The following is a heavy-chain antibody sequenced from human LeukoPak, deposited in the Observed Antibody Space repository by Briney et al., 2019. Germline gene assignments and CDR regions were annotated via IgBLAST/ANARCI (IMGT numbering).Heavy chain of an antibody. CDR3: ARFKGGTGFDY. J-gene: IGHJ4*02. D-gene: IGHD1-26*01. V-gene: IGHV4-39*01. CDR2: ISSSGKA. Sequence: SETLSLTCTVSGGSITTSDFDWAWIRQPPGQGFEWIATISSSGKAYYYPSLMSRVTISVDTSKNQFSLDVTSVTAADTGLFYCARFKGGTGFDYWGRGILVIV. CDR1: GGSITTSDFD.